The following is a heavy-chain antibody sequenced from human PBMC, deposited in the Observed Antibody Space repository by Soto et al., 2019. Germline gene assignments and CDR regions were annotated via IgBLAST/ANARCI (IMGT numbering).Heavy chain of an antibody. D-gene: IGHD5-12*01. Sequence: PSETLSLTCTVSGGSISSGGYYWSWIRQHPGKGLEWVGYIYYSGSTYHNPSLKSRVTISVDTSKNQFSLKLSSVTAADTAVYYCARDRGYSGYDSPIDYWGQGTLVTVSS. CDR3: ARDRGYSGYDSPIDY. CDR2: IYYSGST. V-gene: IGHV4-31*03. CDR1: GGSISSGGYY. J-gene: IGHJ4*02.